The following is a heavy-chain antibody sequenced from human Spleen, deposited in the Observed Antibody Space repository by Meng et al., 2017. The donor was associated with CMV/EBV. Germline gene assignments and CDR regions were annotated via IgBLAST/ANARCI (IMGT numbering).Heavy chain of an antibody. Sequence: QKLQGRVTITADKSTSTAYMELSSLRSEDTAVYYCARDRGSDYYYYYGMDVWGQGTTVTVSS. J-gene: IGHJ6*02. CDR3: ARDRGSDYYYYYGMDV. D-gene: IGHD3-10*01. V-gene: IGHV1-69*04.